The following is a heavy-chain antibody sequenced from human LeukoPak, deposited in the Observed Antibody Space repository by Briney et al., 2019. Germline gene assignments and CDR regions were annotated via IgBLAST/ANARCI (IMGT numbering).Heavy chain of an antibody. D-gene: IGHD4-23*01. CDR3: ARATVVKDYYFDY. J-gene: IGHJ4*02. V-gene: IGHV3-53*01. CDR2: IYSGGST. CDR1: GFTVSSNY. Sequence: GGSLRLSCAASGFTVSSNYMSWVRQAPGKGLEWVSVIYSGGSTYYADSVKGRFTISRDNSKNTLYLQMNSLRAEDTAVYYCARATVVKDYYFDYWGQGTLVTVSS.